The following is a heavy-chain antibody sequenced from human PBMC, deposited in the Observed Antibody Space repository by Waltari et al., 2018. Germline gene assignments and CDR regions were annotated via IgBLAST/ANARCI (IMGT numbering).Heavy chain of an antibody. CDR1: GYAIHSGFY. V-gene: IGHV4-38-2*01. CDR2: IYHDGTT. Sequence: QVQLQESGPSLVKPSETLSLPCDVSGYAIHSGFYWGWIRQPPGKGLEWIATIYHDGTTFYNPSLKSRVTVSMDTSKNQFSLKLGSVTAADTAVYYCSRQVLGYCTSAACRRLESWGQGTLVTVSS. J-gene: IGHJ4*02. CDR3: SRQVLGYCTSAACRRLES. D-gene: IGHD2-2*03.